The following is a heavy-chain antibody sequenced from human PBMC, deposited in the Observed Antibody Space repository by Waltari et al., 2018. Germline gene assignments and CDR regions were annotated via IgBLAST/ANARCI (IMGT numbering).Heavy chain of an antibody. V-gene: IGHV4-38-2*01. CDR2: IYHSGGT. Sequence: QVQLQESGPGLVKPSETLSLTCAVSGYSISSGYYWGWIRQPPGKGLEWIGSIYHSGGTYYNPSLKSRVTISVDTSKNQFSLKLSSVTAADTAVYYCASQFYGGYIDYWGQGTLVTVSS. D-gene: IGHD4-17*01. CDR1: GYSISSGYY. J-gene: IGHJ4*02. CDR3: ASQFYGGYIDY.